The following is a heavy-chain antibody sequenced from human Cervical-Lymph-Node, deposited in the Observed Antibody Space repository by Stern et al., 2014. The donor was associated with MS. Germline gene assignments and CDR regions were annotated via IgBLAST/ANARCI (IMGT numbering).Heavy chain of an antibody. CDR1: GFTFNNYA. Sequence: QVQLVQSGGGVVQPGRSLRLSCAASGFTFNNYAMHWVRQAPGKGLEWVAVIWYDGKNKYYADSVKGRFTITRDNSKNTVYLQLDSLRAEDTGIYYCARDYDNYDSSGIYYVRYFFDSWGQGSLVTVSS. CDR2: IWYDGKNK. J-gene: IGHJ4*02. V-gene: IGHV3-33*01. CDR3: ARDYDNYDSSGIYYVRYFFDS. D-gene: IGHD3-22*01.